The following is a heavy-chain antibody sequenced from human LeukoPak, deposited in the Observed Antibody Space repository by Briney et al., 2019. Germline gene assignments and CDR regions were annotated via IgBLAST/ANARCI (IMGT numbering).Heavy chain of an antibody. CDR1: GFTFSSYS. J-gene: IGHJ4*02. CDR2: ISSDSYYI. Sequence: GGSLRLSCAASGFTFSSYSMNWVRRAPGKGLEWVSAISSDSYYIYYADSLKGRFTISRDNAKNSLYLQMNSLRAEDTAVYYCARDRSRVSDYWGQGTLVTVSS. V-gene: IGHV3-21*01. CDR3: ARDRSRVSDY.